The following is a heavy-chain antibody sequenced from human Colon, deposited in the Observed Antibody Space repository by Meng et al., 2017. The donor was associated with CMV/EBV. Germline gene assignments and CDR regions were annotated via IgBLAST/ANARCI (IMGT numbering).Heavy chain of an antibody. CDR3: ARDFNVGRP. J-gene: IGHJ5*02. Sequence: GESLKISCAASGFTFSTYSMNWVRQAPGKGLEWVSYISSSSSPIYYADSVRGRFTISRDNTKNLLYLEMNSLTADDTAVYFWARDFNVGRPWGQGTSVTVSS. V-gene: IGHV3-48*04. D-gene: IGHD1-26*01. CDR1: GFTFSTYS. CDR2: ISSSSSPI.